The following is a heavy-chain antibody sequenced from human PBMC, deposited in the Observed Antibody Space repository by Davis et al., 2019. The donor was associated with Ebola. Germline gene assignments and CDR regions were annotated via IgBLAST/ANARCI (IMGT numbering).Heavy chain of an antibody. V-gene: IGHV3-30-3*01. J-gene: IGHJ4*02. CDR3: AREESY. Sequence: GESLKISCAASGFTFSSYAMHWVRQAPGKGLEWVAVISYDGSNKYYADSVKGRFTISRDNSKNTLYLQMNSLRAEDTAVYYCAREESYWGQGTLVTVSS. CDR2: ISYDGSNK. CDR1: GFTFSSYA.